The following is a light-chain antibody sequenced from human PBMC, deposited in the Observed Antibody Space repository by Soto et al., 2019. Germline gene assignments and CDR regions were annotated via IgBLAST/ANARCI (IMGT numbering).Light chain of an antibody. J-gene: IGKJ5*01. CDR3: QQSSESLT. CDR1: ESVSSQ. Sequence: IVRTQAAAALSVAPGGRGTLSCRASESVSSQLAWFQQKPGQAPRLLIYGSSTRATGIPARFSGSGSGTDFTLTISRLEPADFAVYSCQQSSESLTFGPGARLEIK. CDR2: GSS. V-gene: IGKV3-15*01.